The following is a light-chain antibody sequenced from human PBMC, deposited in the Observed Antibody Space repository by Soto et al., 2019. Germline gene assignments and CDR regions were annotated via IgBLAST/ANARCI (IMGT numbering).Light chain of an antibody. Sequence: EIVVTQSPATLSLSPGERATLSCRASQSVSTYLAWYQQKPGQAPRLLIYDASKRATGIPARFSGSGSGTDFTLTISSLEPEDFAVYYCQQRIIWPPTFGGGTKVEIK. CDR1: QSVSTY. J-gene: IGKJ4*01. CDR2: DAS. CDR3: QQRIIWPPT. V-gene: IGKV3-11*01.